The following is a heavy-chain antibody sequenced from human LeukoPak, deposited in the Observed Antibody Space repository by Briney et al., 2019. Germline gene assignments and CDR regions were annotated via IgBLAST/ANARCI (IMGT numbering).Heavy chain of an antibody. D-gene: IGHD2-2*01. CDR2: IIPIFGTA. CDR3: ASKGVGCSSTSCYHFDP. CDR1: GGTFSSYA. V-gene: IGHV1-69*06. Sequence: ASVKVSCKASGGTFSSYAISWVRQAPGQGLEWMGGIIPIFGTANYAQKFQGRVTITADKSTSTAYMELSSLRSEDTAVYYCASKGVGCSSTSCYHFDPWGQETLVTVSS. J-gene: IGHJ5*02.